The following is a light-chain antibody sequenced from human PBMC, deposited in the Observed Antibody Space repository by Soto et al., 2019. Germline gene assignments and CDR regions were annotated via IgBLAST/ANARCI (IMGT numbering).Light chain of an antibody. CDR3: SSYTSSGTLMV. J-gene: IGLJ2*01. Sequence: QSALTQPASVSGSPGQSITISCTGTSSDVGGYNYVSWYQQHPGKAPKLMIYEVSNRPSGVSNRFSGSKSGNTASLTISGLQAEDEADYYCSSYTSSGTLMVFGGGIKLTVL. CDR2: EVS. V-gene: IGLV2-14*01. CDR1: SSDVGGYNY.